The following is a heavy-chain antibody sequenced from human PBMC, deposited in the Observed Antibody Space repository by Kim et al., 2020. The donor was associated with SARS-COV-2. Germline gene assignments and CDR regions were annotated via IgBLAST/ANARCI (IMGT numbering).Heavy chain of an antibody. CDR2: VNNGGNA. Sequence: GGSLRLSCVASGLTFSRYAMSWVRQAPGKEPEWIASVNNGGNAYYADSVQGRFTVSRDNRANTLHLHMNSLRHEDTALYYCAKDHHSSGWPTFEYCGQGT. D-gene: IGHD6-19*01. J-gene: IGHJ4*02. CDR1: GLTFSRYA. V-gene: IGHV3-23*01. CDR3: AKDHHSSGWPTFEY.